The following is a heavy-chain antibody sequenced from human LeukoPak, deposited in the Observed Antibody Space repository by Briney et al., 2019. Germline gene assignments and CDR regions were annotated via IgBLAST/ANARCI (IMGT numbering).Heavy chain of an antibody. D-gene: IGHD6-6*01. J-gene: IGHJ4*02. CDR2: IYYSGST. CDR1: GGSISSYY. CDR3: ARLTRLSTSPDRYYLDY. V-gene: IGHV4-59*08. Sequence: SETLSLTCTVSGGSISSYYWSWIRQPPGKGLEWIGYIYYSGSTNYNPSLKSRVTISVDTSKNQFSLKLSSVTAADSAVYYCARLTRLSTSPDRYYLDYWGQGTLVTVSS.